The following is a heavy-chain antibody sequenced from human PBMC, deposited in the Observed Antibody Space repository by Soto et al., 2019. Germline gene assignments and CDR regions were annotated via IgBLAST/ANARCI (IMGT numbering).Heavy chain of an antibody. CDR3: AKDQPGVAARFDY. CDR2: ISGSGSST. J-gene: IGHJ4*02. V-gene: IGHV3-23*01. CDR1: GLTFNNYA. D-gene: IGHD6-13*01. Sequence: EVQLLEPGGGLVQPGGSLRLPFAAPGLTFNNYAWSGFRQPPGKGLEWVSSISGSGSSTYYADSVKGRFTISRDNPKNTLYLQLNTLRAEDTAVYYCAKDQPGVAARFDYWGQGTLVTVSS.